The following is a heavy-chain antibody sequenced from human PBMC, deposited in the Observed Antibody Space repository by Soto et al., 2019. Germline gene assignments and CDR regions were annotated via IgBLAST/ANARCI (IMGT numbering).Heavy chain of an antibody. J-gene: IGHJ6*02. Sequence: PGGSLRLSCAAPEFTFDKYYMTWVRQAPGKGPEWVDNIKPDGSEQYYVDSVKGRFTIYRDNANNSLYLQMNSLRAEDTAVYFCARGNWNYYYGFDVWGQGTTVTVSS. CDR3: ARGNWNYYYGFDV. CDR2: IKPDGSEQ. D-gene: IGHD1-20*01. V-gene: IGHV3-7*01. CDR1: EFTFDKYY.